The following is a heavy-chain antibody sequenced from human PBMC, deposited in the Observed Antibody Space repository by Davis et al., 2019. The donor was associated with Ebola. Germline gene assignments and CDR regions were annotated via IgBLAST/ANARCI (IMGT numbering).Heavy chain of an antibody. V-gene: IGHV3-15*01. CDR3: TTLQGYCSSGSCFSFPYYYEMDV. D-gene: IGHD2-15*01. J-gene: IGHJ6*04. CDR2: IKSKADGGAI. CDR1: GFTFSNAW. Sequence: PGGSLRLSCAASGFTFSNAWMSWVRQAPGKGLEWVGRIKSKADGGAIEYAAPVKGRFTMSRDDSEKMFYVEMSSLKTEDTAVYYCTTLQGYCSSGSCFSFPYYYEMDVWGKGTTVTVSA.